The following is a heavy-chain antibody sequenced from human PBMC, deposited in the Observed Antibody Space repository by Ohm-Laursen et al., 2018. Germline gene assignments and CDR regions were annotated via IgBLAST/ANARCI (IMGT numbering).Heavy chain of an antibody. J-gene: IGHJ4*02. CDR1: GFSLSTSGMC. V-gene: IGHV2-70*11. CDR2: IDWDDDK. CDR3: ARMGGYCSGGSCYCDMVHFDY. Sequence: TQTLTLTCTFSGFSLSTSGMCVSWIRQPPGKALEWLARIDWDDDKYYSTSLKTRLTISKDTSKNQVVLTMTNMDPVDTATYYCARMGGYCSGGSCYCDMVHFDYWGQGTLVTVSS. D-gene: IGHD2-15*01.